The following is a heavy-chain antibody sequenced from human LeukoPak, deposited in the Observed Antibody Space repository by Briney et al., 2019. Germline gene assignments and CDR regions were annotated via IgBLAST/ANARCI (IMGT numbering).Heavy chain of an antibody. CDR3: ARGGDLADY. D-gene: IGHD3-16*01. CDR1: GYSFTNHG. V-gene: IGHV1-18*01. Sequence: ASVKVSCKTSGYSFTNHGISWVRQAPGQGLEWMGWIRVKDGNTDYSQKLQGRVTMTIETSTSTLYMELTSLTSDDTAVYYCARGGDLADYWGQGTLVTVSS. CDR2: IRVKDGNT. J-gene: IGHJ4*02.